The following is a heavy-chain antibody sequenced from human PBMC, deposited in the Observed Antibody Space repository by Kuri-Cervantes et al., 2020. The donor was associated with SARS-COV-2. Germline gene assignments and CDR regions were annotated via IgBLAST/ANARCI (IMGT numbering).Heavy chain of an antibody. CDR2: ITHRGDT. CDR3: ARLRRHNNGWFATGYYMDV. V-gene: IGHV4-34*01. J-gene: IGHJ6*03. D-gene: IGHD6-19*01. Sequence: SQTLSLTCAVYGGSFNTYYWAWIRQPPGKGLERIGEITHRGDTIYNMSLKSRVTISVDTSKNQFSLNLTSVTAADTAVYYCARLRRHNNGWFATGYYMDVWGKGTTVTDSS. CDR1: GGSFNTYY.